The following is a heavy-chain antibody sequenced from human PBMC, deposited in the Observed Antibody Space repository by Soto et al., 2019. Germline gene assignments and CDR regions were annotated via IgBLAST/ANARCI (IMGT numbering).Heavy chain of an antibody. D-gene: IGHD2-2*01. Sequence: KPSETLSLTCTVSGGSISSYYWSWIRQPPGKGLEWIGYIYYSGSTNYNPSLKSRVTISVDTSKNQFSLKLSSVTAADTAVYYCARGYQLLLPDAFDIWGQGTMVTGSS. CDR2: IYYSGST. CDR1: GGSISSYY. CDR3: ARGYQLLLPDAFDI. V-gene: IGHV4-59*01. J-gene: IGHJ3*02.